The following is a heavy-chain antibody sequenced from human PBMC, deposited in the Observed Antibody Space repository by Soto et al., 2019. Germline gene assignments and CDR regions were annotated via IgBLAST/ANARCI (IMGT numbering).Heavy chain of an antibody. CDR3: ASKVKYYDILTGYYNRAFDI. D-gene: IGHD3-9*01. CDR2: IYYSGST. V-gene: IGHV4-30-4*01. CDR1: GGSISSGDYY. J-gene: IGHJ3*02. Sequence: SETLSLTCTVSGGSISSGDYYWSWIRQPPGKGLEWIGYIYYSGSTYYNPSLKSRVTISVDTSKNQFSLKLSSVTAADTAVYYCASKVKYYDILTGYYNRAFDIWGQGTMVTVSS.